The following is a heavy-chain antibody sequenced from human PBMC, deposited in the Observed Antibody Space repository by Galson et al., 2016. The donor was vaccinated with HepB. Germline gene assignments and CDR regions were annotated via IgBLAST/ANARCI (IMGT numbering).Heavy chain of an antibody. CDR2: ISYDGGNK. D-gene: IGHD5-12*01. CDR1: GFTFNSHA. Sequence: SLRLSCAASGFTFNSHAMHWVRQAPGKGLEWVAIISYDGGNKYYAASVRGRFAVSRDNSKNTLYLQMRSRRAEDTAVYYCATSNSRSGSDWRITDYWGQGTLVTVSS. V-gene: IGHV3-30*09. CDR3: ATSNSRSGSDWRITDY. J-gene: IGHJ4*02.